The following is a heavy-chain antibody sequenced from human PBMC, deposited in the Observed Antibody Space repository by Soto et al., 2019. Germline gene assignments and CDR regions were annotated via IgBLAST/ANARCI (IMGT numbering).Heavy chain of an antibody. CDR1: GGSISSSGYY. Sequence: PSETLSLTCSVSGGSISSSGYYWGWIRQPPGKGLEWIGSIHYSGTTYYNPSLKSRVTISVDTSKNQFSLKLTSVTAADTAVYYCARRGSASYWIDYWGQGTLVTVSP. D-gene: IGHD3-10*01. CDR2: IHYSGTT. CDR3: ARRGSASYWIDY. J-gene: IGHJ4*02. V-gene: IGHV4-39*01.